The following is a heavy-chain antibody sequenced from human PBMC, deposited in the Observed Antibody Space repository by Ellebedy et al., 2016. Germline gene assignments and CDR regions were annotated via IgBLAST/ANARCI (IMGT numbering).Heavy chain of an antibody. D-gene: IGHD2-15*01. CDR2: ISGNGGST. V-gene: IGHV3-23*01. J-gene: IGHJ4*02. CDR3: ARDRVVGGRYGEFGSY. Sequence: GESLKISXAASGFTFNIYAMSWVRQDPGRGLEWVSAISGNGGSTYYADSVKGRFTISRDNAKNSVYLQMNSLRAEDTAVYYCARDRVVGGRYGEFGSYWGQGTLVTVSS. CDR1: GFTFNIYA.